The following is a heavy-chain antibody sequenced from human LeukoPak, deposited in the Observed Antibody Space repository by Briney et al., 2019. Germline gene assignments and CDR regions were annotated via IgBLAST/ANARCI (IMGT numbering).Heavy chain of an antibody. V-gene: IGHV4-34*01. Sequence: SETLSLTCAVYGGSFSGYYWCWTRQPPGKGLEWIGEINHSGSTNYNPSLKSRVTISVDTSKNQFSLKLSSVTAADTAVYYCAITHSSGSPNWFDPWGQRTLVTVSS. CDR2: INHSGST. J-gene: IGHJ5*02. D-gene: IGHD3-22*01. CDR1: GGSFSGYY. CDR3: AITHSSGSPNWFDP.